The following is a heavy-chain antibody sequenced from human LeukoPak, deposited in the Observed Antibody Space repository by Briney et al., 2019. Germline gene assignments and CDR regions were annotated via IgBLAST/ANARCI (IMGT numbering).Heavy chain of an antibody. Sequence: GGSLRLSCAASGITFSSYGMQWVRQAPGKGLEWVAVISGTGGSTYSADSVKGRFTVSRDNSKNTLYLQMNSLRAEDTAIYYCAKGKGDSSYSAVDYWGQGTLVTVSS. V-gene: IGHV3-23*01. D-gene: IGHD2-15*01. CDR1: GITFSSYG. J-gene: IGHJ4*02. CDR3: AKGKGDSSYSAVDY. CDR2: ISGTGGST.